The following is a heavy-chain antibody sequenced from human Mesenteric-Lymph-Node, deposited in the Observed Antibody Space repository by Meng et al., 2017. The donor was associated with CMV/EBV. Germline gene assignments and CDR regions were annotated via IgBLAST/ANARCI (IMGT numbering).Heavy chain of an antibody. CDR1: GGSISSGDYY. V-gene: IGHV4-30-4*08. J-gene: IGHJ5*02. D-gene: IGHD1-26*01. CDR2: IYYSGST. Sequence: SETLSLTCTVSGGSISSGDYYWSWIRQPPGKGLEWIGYIYYSGSTYYNPSLKSRVTISVDTSKNPFSLKLSSVTAADTAVYYCARGGSYHNWFDPWGQGTLVTVSS. CDR3: ARGGSYHNWFDP.